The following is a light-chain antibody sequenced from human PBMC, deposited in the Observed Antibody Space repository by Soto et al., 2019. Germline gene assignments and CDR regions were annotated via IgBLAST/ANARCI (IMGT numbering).Light chain of an antibody. CDR1: QSISSW. CDR2: KAS. V-gene: IGKV1-5*03. CDR3: QQYDTYWT. J-gene: IGKJ1*01. Sequence: GARVIITCRASQSISSWLAWYQQKPGKAPKLLIYKASTLENGVPSRFSGSGSGTDFTLTISSLQPDDFATYYCQQYDTYWTFGQGTKVEIK.